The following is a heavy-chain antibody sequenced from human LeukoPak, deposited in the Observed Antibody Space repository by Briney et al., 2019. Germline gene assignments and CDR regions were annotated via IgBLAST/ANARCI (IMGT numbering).Heavy chain of an antibody. D-gene: IGHD1-14*01. Sequence: SQTLSLTCAISGDSVSSDGTVWNWIRPSPSRGLEWLGRTYYRSKWYNDYAVSVKSRITINPDTSKNQFSLQLNSVTPEDTAVYYCARGYRLDYWGQGTLVTVSS. CDR1: GDSVSSDGTV. CDR2: TYYRSKWYN. J-gene: IGHJ4*02. V-gene: IGHV6-1*01. CDR3: ARGYRLDY.